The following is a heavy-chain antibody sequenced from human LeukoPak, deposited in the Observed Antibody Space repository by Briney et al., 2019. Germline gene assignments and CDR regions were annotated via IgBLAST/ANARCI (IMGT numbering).Heavy chain of an antibody. V-gene: IGHV1-2*02. CDR1: GYTFTGDY. CDR2: INPNSGGT. Sequence: ASVKVSCKASGYTFTGDYMHWVRQAPGQGLEWMGWINPNSGGTNYAQKFQGRVTMTRDTSISTAYMELSRLRSDDTAVYYCASGLQWVANGFVPWGEGTLVTVS. D-gene: IGHD1-26*01. CDR3: ASGLQWVANGFVP. J-gene: IGHJ5*02.